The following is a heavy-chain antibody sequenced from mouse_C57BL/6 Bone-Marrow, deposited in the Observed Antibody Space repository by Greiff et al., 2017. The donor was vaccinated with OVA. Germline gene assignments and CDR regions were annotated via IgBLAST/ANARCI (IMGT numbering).Heavy chain of an antibody. J-gene: IGHJ3*01. Sequence: EVQLQQSGAELVKPGASVKLSCTASGFNIKDYYMHWVKQRPEQGLEWIGWIDPENGDTEYASKFQGKATITADTSSNTAYLQLSSLTSEATAVYYCTKHSNYDAYWGQGTLVTVSA. CDR1: GFNIKDYY. CDR2: IDPENGDT. D-gene: IGHD2-5*01. CDR3: TKHSNYDAY. V-gene: IGHV14-4*01.